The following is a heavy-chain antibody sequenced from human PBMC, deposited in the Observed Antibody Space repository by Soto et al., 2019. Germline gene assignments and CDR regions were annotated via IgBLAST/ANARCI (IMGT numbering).Heavy chain of an antibody. CDR2: IRGSTEST. V-gene: IGHV3-23*01. D-gene: IGHD5-12*01. J-gene: IGHJ4*02. CDR1: GFTFSNYA. Sequence: EVQLLESGGGLVQPGGSLRLSCAASGFTFSNYAMSWVRQASGKGLEWVSVIRGSTESTYYADSVMGRFTISRDNSKSTLYLQMHSLRAEDTAVYNCAKVVRSGYYAAAFDYWGQGTLVTASS. CDR3: AKVVRSGYYAAAFDY.